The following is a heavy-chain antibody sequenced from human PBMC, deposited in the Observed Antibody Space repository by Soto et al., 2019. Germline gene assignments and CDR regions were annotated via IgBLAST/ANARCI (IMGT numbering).Heavy chain of an antibody. Sequence: QVQLVESGGGVVQPGRSLRLSCAASGLTFSNYSMHWVRQAPGKGLEWVAVISYDGSNKYYADSVKGRFTISRDNSKNTLYLQMNSLRAEDTAVYYCAREAGVYGSGSYGMDVWGQGTTVTVSS. J-gene: IGHJ6*02. V-gene: IGHV3-30-3*01. D-gene: IGHD3-10*01. CDR1: GLTFSNYS. CDR2: ISYDGSNK. CDR3: AREAGVYGSGSYGMDV.